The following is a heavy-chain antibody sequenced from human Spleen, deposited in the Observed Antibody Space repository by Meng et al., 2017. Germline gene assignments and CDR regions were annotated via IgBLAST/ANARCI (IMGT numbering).Heavy chain of an antibody. CDR1: GDSISKGYY. V-gene: IGHV4-38-2*02. J-gene: IGHJ5*02. CDR2: IYHRGTT. D-gene: IGHD3-3*01. Sequence: GSLRLSCIVSGDSISKGYYWGWLRPSPGKVLEWIGNIYHRGTTYYNPSLETRVPISLDTSMNQVSLQLNSVTAADTAVYFCTRDDLVTRWIDPWGQGIMVTVSS. CDR3: TRDDLVTRWIDP.